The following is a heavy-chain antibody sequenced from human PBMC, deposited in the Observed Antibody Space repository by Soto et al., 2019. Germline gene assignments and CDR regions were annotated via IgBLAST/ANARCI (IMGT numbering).Heavy chain of an antibody. V-gene: IGHV6-1*01. J-gene: IGHJ3*02. CDR2: TYYRSKWYN. CDR1: GDSVSSKGTA. D-gene: IGHD1-7*01. CDR3: ARLTGTTLSDGFII. Sequence: PSQTLSRTFAISGDSVSSKGTAWNWIRRSPLRGLEWLGRTYYRSKWYNDYAVSVKSRITINPVESKNEFSLRLSAVNPEDTAVYYFARLTGTTLSDGFIIWGQGTMVT.